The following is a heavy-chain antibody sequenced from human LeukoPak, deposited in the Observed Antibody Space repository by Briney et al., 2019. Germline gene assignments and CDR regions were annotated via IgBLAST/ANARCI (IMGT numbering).Heavy chain of an antibody. CDR1: GYTFTGYY. CDR2: INAGNGNT. CDR3: ARDIDRVFNWCDP. J-gene: IGHJ5*02. Sequence: SSVTVTLQASGYTFTGYYMHWLRQPHAQRLEGMGWINAGNGNTKNSQRFHGRVTITRDTSASTVYMELSSLRSEDTAVCYCARDIDRVFNWCDPWGQGTLVTVSS. D-gene: IGHD6-13*01. V-gene: IGHV1-3*01.